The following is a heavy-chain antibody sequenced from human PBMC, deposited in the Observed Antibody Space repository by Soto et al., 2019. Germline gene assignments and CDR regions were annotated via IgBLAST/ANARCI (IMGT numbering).Heavy chain of an antibody. J-gene: IGHJ4*02. CDR2: IIPIFGTA. CDR3: ARAARNAEWEDYYGSGSYFSPFDY. D-gene: IGHD3-10*01. V-gene: IGHV1-69*13. CDR1: GGTFSSYA. Sequence: GASVKVSCKASGGTFSSYAISWVRQAPGQGLEWMGGIIPIFGTANYAQKFQGRVTITADESTSTAYMELSSLRSEDTAVYYCARAARNAEWEDYYGSGSYFSPFDYWGQGTLVTVSS.